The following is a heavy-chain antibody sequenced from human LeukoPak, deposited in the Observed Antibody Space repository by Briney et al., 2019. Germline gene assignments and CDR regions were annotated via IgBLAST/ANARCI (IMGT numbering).Heavy chain of an antibody. V-gene: IGHV3-49*04. J-gene: IGHJ4*02. CDR3: TSGLYYDSWSDLFDY. CDR1: GFTFGDYA. CDR2: IRRKANGGTT. Sequence: GRSLRLSCTASGFTFGDYAMSWVRQAPGKGPEWVGFIRRKANGGTTEYAASVKGRFNISRDDYKSIAYLQMNSLKTEDTAVYYCTSGLYYDSWSDLFDYWGQGTLVTVSS. D-gene: IGHD3-3*01.